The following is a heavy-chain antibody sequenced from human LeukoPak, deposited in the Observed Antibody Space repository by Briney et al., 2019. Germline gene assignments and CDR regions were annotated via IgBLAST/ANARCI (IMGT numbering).Heavy chain of an antibody. CDR2: IRSKIYGGAI. Sequence: GGSLRLSCTTSEFTFGDYAMSWFRQAPGKGLEWVGFIRSKIYGGAIEYAASVKGRFAISRDDSKSIAYLQMNSLRTEDTGLYYCARDQLGGDPDDYYYYYMDVWGKGTTVTVSS. CDR3: ARDQLGGDPDDYYYYYMDV. CDR1: EFTFGDYA. D-gene: IGHD4-17*01. J-gene: IGHJ6*03. V-gene: IGHV3-49*03.